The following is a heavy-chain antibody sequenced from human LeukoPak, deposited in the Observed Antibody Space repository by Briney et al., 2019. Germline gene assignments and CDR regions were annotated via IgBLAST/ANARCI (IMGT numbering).Heavy chain of an antibody. D-gene: IGHD2-15*01. CDR2: INHSGST. CDR1: GVSFSGYY. Sequence: SETLSLTCAVYGVSFSGYYWSWIRQPPGKGLEWIGEINHSGSTNYNPSLKSRVTISVDTSKNQFSLKLSSVTAADTAVYYCASKYCSGGSCPTDNYGNWGQGTLVTVSS. J-gene: IGHJ4*02. V-gene: IGHV4-34*01. CDR3: ASKYCSGGSCPTDNYGN.